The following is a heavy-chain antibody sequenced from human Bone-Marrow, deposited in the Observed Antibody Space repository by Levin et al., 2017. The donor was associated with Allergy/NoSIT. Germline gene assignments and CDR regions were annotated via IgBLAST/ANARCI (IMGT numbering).Heavy chain of an antibody. CDR2: ISSSSSYT. J-gene: IGHJ4*02. CDR3: ARGCSSGCPNLIWGGY. Sequence: GGSLRLSCAASGFTFSDYYMSWIRQAPGKGLEWVSYISSSSSYTNYADSVKGRFTISRDNAKNSLYLQMNSLRAEDTAVYYCARGCSSGCPNLIWGGYWGQGTLVTVSS. D-gene: IGHD6-19*01. V-gene: IGHV3-11*06. CDR1: GFTFSDYY.